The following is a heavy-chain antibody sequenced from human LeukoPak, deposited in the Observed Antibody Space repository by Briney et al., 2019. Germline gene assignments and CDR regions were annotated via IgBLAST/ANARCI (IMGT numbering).Heavy chain of an antibody. CDR1: GGTFSSYA. CDR2: IIPIFGTA. V-gene: IGHV1-69*06. CDR3: ASSRVRFFDRIAVAVGFDY. D-gene: IGHD6-19*01. J-gene: IGHJ4*02. Sequence: SVKVSCKASGGTFSSYAISWVRQAPGQGLEWMGGIIPIFGTANYAQKFQGRVTITADKSTSTAYMELSSLRSEDTAVYYCASSRVRFFDRIAVAVGFDYWAREPWSPSPQ.